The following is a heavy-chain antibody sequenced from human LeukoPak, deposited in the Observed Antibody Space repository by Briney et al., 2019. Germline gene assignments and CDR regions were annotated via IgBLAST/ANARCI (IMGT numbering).Heavy chain of an antibody. J-gene: IGHJ3*02. CDR3: ARTYSSSWYHDAFDI. CDR1: GFTFSSYS. Sequence: GGTLRLSCAASGFTFSSYSMNWVRQAPGKGLEWVSSISSSSSYIYYADSVKGRFTISRDNAKNSLYLQMNSLRAEDTAVYYCARTYSSSWYHDAFDIWGQGTMVTVSS. CDR2: ISSSSSYI. D-gene: IGHD6-13*01. V-gene: IGHV3-21*01.